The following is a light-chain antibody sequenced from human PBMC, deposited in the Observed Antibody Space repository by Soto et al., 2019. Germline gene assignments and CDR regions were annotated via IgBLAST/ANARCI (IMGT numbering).Light chain of an antibody. CDR1: NSNIGNNY. CDR3: AAWDDSLSGPV. Sequence: QSVLTQPPSASGTPGQRVTISCSGSNSNIGNNYVYLYQQLPGTAPKLLIYLNNQRPSGVPDRFSGSKSGTSASLAISGLRSEDEGDYHCAAWDDSLSGPVFGGGTQLTVL. CDR2: LNN. J-gene: IGLJ2*01. V-gene: IGLV1-47*02.